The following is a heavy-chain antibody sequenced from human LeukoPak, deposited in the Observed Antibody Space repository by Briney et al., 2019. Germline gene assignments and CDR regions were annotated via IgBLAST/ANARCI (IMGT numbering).Heavy chain of an antibody. Sequence: PGGSLRLSCAASGFTFSNYAMSWVRQAPGKGLEWVSGISGGGGSTFYADPVKGRFTFTRDNSKNTLYLQMNSLRAEDTAVYYCARQKPYGDYVVDYWGQGTLVTVSS. D-gene: IGHD4-17*01. J-gene: IGHJ4*02. V-gene: IGHV3-23*01. CDR1: GFTFSNYA. CDR3: ARQKPYGDYVVDY. CDR2: ISGGGGST.